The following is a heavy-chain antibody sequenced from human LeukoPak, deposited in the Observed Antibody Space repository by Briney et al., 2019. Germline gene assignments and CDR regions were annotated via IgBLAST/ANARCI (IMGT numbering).Heavy chain of an antibody. CDR2: ISYDGSD. CDR1: GFTFSSYA. V-gene: IGHV3-30-3*01. CDR3: ARANSSAWHNFDF. D-gene: IGHD6-19*01. J-gene: IGHJ4*02. Sequence: GGSLRLSCAASGFTFSSYAMHWVRQAPGKGLEWVAVISYDGSDYYADSVKGRFTISRDNSRDTLYLEMNSLRAEDRAVYYCARANSSAWHNFDFWGQGTLVTVSS.